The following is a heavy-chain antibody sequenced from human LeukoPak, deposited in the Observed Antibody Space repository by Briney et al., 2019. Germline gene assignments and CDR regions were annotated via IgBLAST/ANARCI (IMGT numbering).Heavy chain of an antibody. V-gene: IGHV4-59*08. CDR2: IHSSET. D-gene: IGHD4-11*01. CDR3: ARTQGRDTVRTGYYYGMDV. Sequence: PSETLSLTCTVSGGSISGSYWSWIRQPPGKGLGWIGYIHSSETYYNPSLKSRVTISLATSKNQFSLNLRFVTAADTAVYFCARTQGRDTVRTGYYYGMDVWGQGTTVTVSS. CDR1: GGSISGSY. J-gene: IGHJ6*02.